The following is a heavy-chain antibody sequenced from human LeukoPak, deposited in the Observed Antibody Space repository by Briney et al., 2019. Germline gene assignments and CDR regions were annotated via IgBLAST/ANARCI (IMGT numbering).Heavy chain of an antibody. CDR1: GYTFTNNF. Sequence: ASVKVSCKASGYTFTNNFMHWVRQAPGQGLEWMGIINPSGDNTWYAQKFQGRVTMTRDMATSTDYMEVSSLRSEDTAVCYCARIGLRGVIISRPLDYWGQGTLVTVSS. CDR2: INPSGDNT. J-gene: IGHJ4*02. V-gene: IGHV1-46*01. CDR3: ARIGLRGVIISRPLDY. D-gene: IGHD3-16*02.